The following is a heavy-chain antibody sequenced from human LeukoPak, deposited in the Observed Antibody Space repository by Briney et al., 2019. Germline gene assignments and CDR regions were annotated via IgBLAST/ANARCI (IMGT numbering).Heavy chain of an antibody. Sequence: GGSLRLSCAASGFTFSSYGMSWVRQAPGKGLEWVSAISGSGGSTYYADSVKGRFTISRDNSKNTLYLQMDSLRAEDTAVYYCAKTVYGDYTDYWGQGTLVTVSS. CDR3: AKTVYGDYTDY. V-gene: IGHV3-23*01. CDR1: GFTFSSYG. J-gene: IGHJ4*02. CDR2: ISGSGGST. D-gene: IGHD4-17*01.